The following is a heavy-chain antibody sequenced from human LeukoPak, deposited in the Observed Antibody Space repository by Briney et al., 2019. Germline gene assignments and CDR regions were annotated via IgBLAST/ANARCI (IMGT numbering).Heavy chain of an antibody. D-gene: IGHD2-21*01. J-gene: IGHJ4*02. V-gene: IGHV3-30*02. CDR2: IRSDGSET. CDR3: ARDRDWNKYFDY. Sequence: GGSLRLSYAASGFVFSKYGMHWVRQAPGKGLEWVAFIRSDGSETYYADSVRGRFALSRDNSKTTLFLQMNSLRLEDTAVYYCARDRDWNKYFDYWGQGTLVAV. CDR1: GFVFSKYG.